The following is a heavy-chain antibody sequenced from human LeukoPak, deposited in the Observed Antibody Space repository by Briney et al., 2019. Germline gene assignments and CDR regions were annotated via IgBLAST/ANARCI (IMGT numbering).Heavy chain of an antibody. CDR2: ITAGSSNT. J-gene: IGHJ4*02. D-gene: IGHD5-12*01. CDR3: ASRSVVATYFDY. V-gene: IGHV1-3*01. CDR1: GYTFAAYA. Sequence: GASVKVSCKASGYTFAAYAMHWLRQAPGQSLEWMGWITAGSSNTKYSQKFQGRVTITRDTSASTAYMELSSLTSEDTAVYYCASRSVVATYFDYWGQGSLVTVSS.